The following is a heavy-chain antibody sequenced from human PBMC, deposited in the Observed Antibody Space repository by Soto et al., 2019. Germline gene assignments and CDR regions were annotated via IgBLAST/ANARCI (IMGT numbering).Heavy chain of an antibody. J-gene: IGHJ4*02. CDR3: AREPITMVRVYYFDY. CDR2: IYTSGST. D-gene: IGHD3-10*01. CDR1: GGSISSYY. Sequence: VQLQESGPGLVKPSETLSLTCTVSGGSISSYYWSWIRQPAGKGLEWIGRIYTSGSTNYNPSLKSRVTMSVDTSKNQFSLKLSSVTAADTAVYYCAREPITMVRVYYFDYWGQGTLVTVSS. V-gene: IGHV4-4*07.